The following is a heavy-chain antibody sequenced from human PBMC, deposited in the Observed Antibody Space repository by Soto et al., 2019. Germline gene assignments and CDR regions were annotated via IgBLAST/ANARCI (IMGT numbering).Heavy chain of an antibody. CDR2: IIPLFGTP. J-gene: IGHJ4*02. CDR3: ARDRDDYGSGNYYNRIDF. V-gene: IGHV1-69*01. D-gene: IGHD3-10*01. CDR1: GGIFSTYA. Sequence: QVQLVQSGAEVKKPGSSVKVSCKASGGIFSTYAISWSLQAPGQWLEWMGGIIPLFGTPNYAQRFQRRVTITADESTSTAYMELSRLRSEDTAVYYCARDRDDYGSGNYYNRIDFWGQGNLVTVSS.